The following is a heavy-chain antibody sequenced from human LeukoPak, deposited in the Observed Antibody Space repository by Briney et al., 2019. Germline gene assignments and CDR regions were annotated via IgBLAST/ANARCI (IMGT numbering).Heavy chain of an antibody. J-gene: IGHJ4*02. Sequence: SGTLTLTCTVSGGSISSYYWSWIRQPPGKGLEWIGYTYYSGSTNYNPSLKSRVTISVDTSKNQFSLKLSSVTAADTAVYYCARESAVAGTSPFDYWGQGTLVTVSS. CDR2: TYYSGST. CDR3: ARESAVAGTSPFDY. V-gene: IGHV4-59*01. D-gene: IGHD6-19*01. CDR1: GGSISSYY.